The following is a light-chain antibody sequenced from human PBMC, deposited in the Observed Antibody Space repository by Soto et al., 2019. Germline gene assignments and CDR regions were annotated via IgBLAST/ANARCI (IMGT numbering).Light chain of an antibody. CDR1: QSVSSY. J-gene: IGKJ1*01. Sequence: EIVLTQSPATLSLSPGERATLSCRASQSVSSYLAWYQQKPGQAPRLLIYDASNRATGIPARFSGSGSGTDFTLTISSLEPEDFASYYCQKYDSAPTVGPGTKVEIK. CDR2: DAS. V-gene: IGKV3-11*01. CDR3: QKYDSAPT.